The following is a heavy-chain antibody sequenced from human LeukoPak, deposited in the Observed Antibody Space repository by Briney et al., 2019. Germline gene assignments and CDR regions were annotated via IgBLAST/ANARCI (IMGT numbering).Heavy chain of an antibody. V-gene: IGHV1-8*03. Sequence: GSSVKVSCKASGGTFSSYAINWVRQATGQGLEWMGWMNPNSGNTGYAQKFQGRVTITRNTSISTAYMELSSLRSEDTAVYYCARVQISGPRWFDPWGQGTLVTVSS. CDR3: ARVQISGPRWFDP. CDR2: MNPNSGNT. D-gene: IGHD3-10*01. J-gene: IGHJ5*02. CDR1: GGTFSSYA.